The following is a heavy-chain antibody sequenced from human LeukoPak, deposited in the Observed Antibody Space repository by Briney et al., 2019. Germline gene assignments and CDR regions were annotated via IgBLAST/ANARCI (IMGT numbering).Heavy chain of an antibody. D-gene: IGHD2-15*01. Sequence: ASVKVSCKASGYTFTGYYMHWVRQAPGKGLEWMGWINPNSGGTNYAQKFQGRVTMTRDTSISTAYMELSRLRSDDTAVYYCANYCSGGSCYSGNAFDIWGQGTMVTVSS. CDR1: GYTFTGYY. J-gene: IGHJ3*02. CDR3: ANYCSGGSCYSGNAFDI. CDR2: INPNSGGT. V-gene: IGHV1-2*02.